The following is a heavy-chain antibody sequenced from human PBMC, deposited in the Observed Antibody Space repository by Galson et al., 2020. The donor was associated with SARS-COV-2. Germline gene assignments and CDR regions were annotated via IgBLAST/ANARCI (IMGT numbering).Heavy chain of an antibody. V-gene: IGHV3-15*05. D-gene: IGHD4-17*01. CDR3: TTASYGDYGGYSDY. CDR2: VKRKADGGET. Sequence: GGSLRLSCTASGFTFSNAWMTWVRQAPGKGLEWVGQVKRKADGGETEYAAPVRGRFTISRDDSQRTLYLQMNSLETEDTAVYYCTTASYGDYGGYSDYWGQGTLVTVSS. J-gene: IGHJ4*02. CDR1: GFTFSNAW.